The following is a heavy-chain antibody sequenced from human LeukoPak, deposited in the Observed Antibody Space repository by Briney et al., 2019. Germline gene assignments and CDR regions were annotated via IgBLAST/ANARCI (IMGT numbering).Heavy chain of an antibody. D-gene: IGHD2-2*01. J-gene: IGHJ4*02. CDR3: AKSHRGSCSTTTCYGEGDY. Sequence: PGGSLRLSCAASGFTFGNYGMCWVRQAPGKGLEWVSAISGSGGNTYYADSVKGRFTISRDNSKNTLYLQMKSLRAEDTAIYYCAKSHRGSCSTTTCYGEGDYWGQGTLVTVSS. CDR2: ISGSGGNT. CDR1: GFTFGNYG. V-gene: IGHV3-23*01.